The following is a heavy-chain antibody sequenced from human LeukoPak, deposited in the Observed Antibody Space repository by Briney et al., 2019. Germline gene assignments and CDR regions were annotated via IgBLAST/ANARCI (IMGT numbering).Heavy chain of an antibody. J-gene: IGHJ4*02. CDR3: ARVGVRGVIKVFDY. Sequence: SETLSLTCAVYGGSFSGYYWSWIRQPPGKGLEWIGEINHSGSTKYNPSLKSRVTISVDTSKNQFSLKLSSVTAADTAVYYCARVGVRGVIKVFDYWGQGTLVTVSS. CDR2: INHSGST. CDR1: GGSFSGYY. D-gene: IGHD3-10*01. V-gene: IGHV4-34*01.